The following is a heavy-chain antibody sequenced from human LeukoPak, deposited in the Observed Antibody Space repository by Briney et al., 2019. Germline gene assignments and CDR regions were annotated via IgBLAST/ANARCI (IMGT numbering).Heavy chain of an antibody. CDR2: IYTSGNT. Sequence: PSETLSLTCTVSGGSISSDYWSWIRQPAGKGLEWIGRIYTSGNTNYNPSLKSRVTMSVDTSKNRFSLKLSSVTAADTAVYYCARHYYDSSGYYPDAFDIWGQGTMVTVSS. CDR3: ARHYYDSSGYYPDAFDI. D-gene: IGHD3-22*01. CDR1: GGSISSDY. V-gene: IGHV4-4*07. J-gene: IGHJ3*02.